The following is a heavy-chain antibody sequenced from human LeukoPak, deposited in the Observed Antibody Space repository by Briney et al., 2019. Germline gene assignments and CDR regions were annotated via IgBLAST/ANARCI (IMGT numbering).Heavy chain of an antibody. D-gene: IGHD3-9*01. V-gene: IGHV7-4-1*02. CDR1: GYTFTSYA. CDR3: ATRSYDILTGS. Sequence: ASVKVSCKASGYTFTSYAMNWERQAPGQGLEWMGWINTYTGNPTYAQGFTGRFVFSLDTSVSTAYLQISSLKAEDTAVYYCATRSYDILTGSWGQGTLVTVSS. CDR2: INTYTGNP. J-gene: IGHJ4*02.